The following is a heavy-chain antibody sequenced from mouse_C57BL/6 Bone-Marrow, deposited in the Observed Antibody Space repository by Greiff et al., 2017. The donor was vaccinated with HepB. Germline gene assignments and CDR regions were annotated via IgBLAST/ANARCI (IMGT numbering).Heavy chain of an antibody. CDR2: IYPGDGDT. V-gene: IGHV1-80*01. CDR1: GYAFSSYW. J-gene: IGHJ1*03. CDR3: ARSLICDWYFDV. Sequence: VQLQQSGAELVKPGASVKISCKASGYAFSSYWMNWVKQRPGKGLEWIGQIYPGDGDTNYNGKFKGKATLTADESSSTAYMQLSSLTSEDSAVYFCARSLICDWYFDVWGTGTTVTVSS.